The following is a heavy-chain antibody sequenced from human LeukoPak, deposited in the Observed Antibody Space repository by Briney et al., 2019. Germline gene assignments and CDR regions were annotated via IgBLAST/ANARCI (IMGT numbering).Heavy chain of an antibody. V-gene: IGHV3-7*03. CDR3: ARPKGRIAVAGFDY. CDR2: IKQDGSEK. CDR1: GFPFCSWW. J-gene: IGHJ4*02. D-gene: IGHD6-19*01. Sequence: GGSVSLLCAACGFPFCSWWVLWVRQARGKGRVGGANIKQDGSEKLYVDSVKGRFTISRDNAKNSLYLQLNSLRAEDRAVYYCARPKGRIAVAGFDYWGQGTLVTASS.